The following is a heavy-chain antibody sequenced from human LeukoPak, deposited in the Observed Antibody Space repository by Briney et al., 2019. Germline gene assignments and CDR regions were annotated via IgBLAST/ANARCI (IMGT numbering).Heavy chain of an antibody. CDR2: MKKDGSEK. CDR1: GFTFSSYW. J-gene: IGHJ4*02. Sequence: GGSLRLSCAASGFTFSSYWMIWVRQAPGKGLEWVASMKKDGSEKAYVDSVKGGFTISRDSGKNSLYLQMNTLRAEDTAVYYCARSSGAYLTFDYWGQGTLVTVSS. D-gene: IGHD3-16*01. V-gene: IGHV3-7*04. CDR3: ARSSGAYLTFDY.